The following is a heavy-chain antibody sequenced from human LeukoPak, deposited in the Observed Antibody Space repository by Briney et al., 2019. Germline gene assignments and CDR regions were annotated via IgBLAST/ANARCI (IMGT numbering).Heavy chain of an antibody. D-gene: IGHD1-26*01. CDR1: GGTFSSYA. CDR3: ARLAFGSYHRFDY. CDR2: IIPIFGTA. J-gene: IGHJ4*02. V-gene: IGHV1-69*06. Sequence: SVKVSCKASGGTFSSYAISWVRQAPGQGLEWMGGIIPIFGTANYAQKFQGRVTITADKSTSTAYMELSSLRSDDTAVYYCARLAFGSYHRFDYWGQGTLVTVSS.